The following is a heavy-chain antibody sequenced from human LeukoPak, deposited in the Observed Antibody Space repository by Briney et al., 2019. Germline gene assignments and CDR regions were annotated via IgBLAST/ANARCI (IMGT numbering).Heavy chain of an antibody. J-gene: IGHJ5*02. Sequence: GGSLRLSCRASGFIFGDYVMSWVPQATGKGVEWVGLIRCKTYGGATEYVASVKGRFTISRDDSKSIAYLEMNSLKTEDTAVYYCARGSGWYDPWGQGTLVIVSS. CDR1: GFIFGDYV. D-gene: IGHD6-19*01. CDR3: ARGSGWYDP. V-gene: IGHV3-49*04. CDR2: IRCKTYGGAT.